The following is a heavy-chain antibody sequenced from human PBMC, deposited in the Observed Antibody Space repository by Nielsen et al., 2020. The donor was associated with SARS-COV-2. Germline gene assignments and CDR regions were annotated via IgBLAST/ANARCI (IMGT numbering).Heavy chain of an antibody. CDR2: ISAYNGNT. D-gene: IGHD2-2*01. J-gene: IGHJ6*04. CDR3: AREGAIVVVPAAMSLISPHYYYYGMDV. V-gene: IGHV1-18*04. Sequence: ASVKVSCKGSGCTFTSYGISWVRQAPGQGLEWMGWISAYNGNTNYAQKLQGRVTMTTDTSTSTAYMELRSLRSDDTAVYYCAREGAIVVVPAAMSLISPHYYYYGMDVWGKGTTVTVSS. CDR1: GCTFTSYG.